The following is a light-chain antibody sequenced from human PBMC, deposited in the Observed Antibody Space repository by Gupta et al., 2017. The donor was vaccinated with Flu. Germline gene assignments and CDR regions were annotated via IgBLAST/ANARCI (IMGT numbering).Light chain of an antibody. V-gene: IGLV2-14*03. CDR2: DVS. CDR3: QSRNTSTHALV. J-gene: IGLJ2*01. Sequence: QSALTHPPSLSRAPGQSSAISCTGTSSDVGGFNYVSWYQKHPGKAPKRMSYDVSNRPSGVPKRFVGYKSGITASPNLIVLQAEEEAAYYCQSRNTSTHALVFGGGTKLTVL. CDR1: SSDVGGFNY.